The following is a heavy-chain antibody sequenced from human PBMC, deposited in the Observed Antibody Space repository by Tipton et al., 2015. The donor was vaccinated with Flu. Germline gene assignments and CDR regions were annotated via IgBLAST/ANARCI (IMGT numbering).Heavy chain of an antibody. V-gene: IGHV5-51*01. Sequence: VQLVQSGAEVKKSGESLKISCKVSGYTFNTYWVAWVRQMPGKGLEWMGIIYPDNSDTRHSPSFQGQVTFSADKSISTVYLHWSSLKASDTAMYYCARHSRGWGSSPGYFDWLDFWGQGTLVTVSS. CDR2: IYPDNSDT. J-gene: IGHJ5*01. CDR1: GYTFNTYW. D-gene: IGHD3-9*01. CDR3: ARHSRGWGSSPGYFDWLDF.